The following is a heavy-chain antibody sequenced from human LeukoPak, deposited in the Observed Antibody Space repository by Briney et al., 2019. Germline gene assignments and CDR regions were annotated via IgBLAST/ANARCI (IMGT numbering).Heavy chain of an antibody. CDR2: IKQDGSEK. J-gene: IGHJ5*02. D-gene: IGHD2-15*01. V-gene: IGHV3-7*01. CDR3: ARDRYCSGA. Sequence: PGGSLRLSSVASGFTFNNYWMTWVRQAPGKGLEWVANIKQDGSEKYYVDSVKGRFTISRDNAKNSLYLQMNSLRAEDTAVYYCARDRYCSGAWGQGTLVTVSS. CDR1: GFTFNNYW.